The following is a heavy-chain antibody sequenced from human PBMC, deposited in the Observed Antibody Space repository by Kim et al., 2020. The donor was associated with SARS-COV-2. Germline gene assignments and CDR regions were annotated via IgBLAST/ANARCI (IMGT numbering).Heavy chain of an antibody. D-gene: IGHD3-10*01. Sequence: YADSVRGRFTISRDNSKQMVYLQMKSLRTEDTAVYYCAKMGSGSYLKWFDSWGQGTLVTVSS. V-gene: IGHV3-23*01. CDR3: AKMGSGSYLKWFDS. J-gene: IGHJ5*01.